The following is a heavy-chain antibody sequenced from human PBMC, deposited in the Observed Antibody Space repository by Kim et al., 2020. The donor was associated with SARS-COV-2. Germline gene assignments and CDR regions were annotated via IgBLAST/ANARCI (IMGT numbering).Heavy chain of an antibody. D-gene: IGHD2-2*01. J-gene: IGHJ4*01. CDR1: GYSISSGYY. CDR2: IYHSGST. CDR3: ARVVVVPAMYY. Sequence: SDTLSLTCTVSGYSISSGYYWGWIRQPPGKGLEWIGIIYHSGSTYYNPSRKSRVTISVDTSKNQFSLKLSSVTAADTAVYYCARVVVVPAMYYWGHGTLV. V-gene: IGHV4-38-2*02.